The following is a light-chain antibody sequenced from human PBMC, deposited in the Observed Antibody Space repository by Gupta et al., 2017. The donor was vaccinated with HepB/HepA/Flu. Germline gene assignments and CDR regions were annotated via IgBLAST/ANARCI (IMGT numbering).Light chain of an antibody. Sequence: QPVLTQPPSASGTPGQRVTISCSGSDSNIGSNPVYWYQQVPGPAPKIFIYNNDQRPSGVPDRFSGSRSGTSASLAISGLQSEDEADYYCATWDDSLNAYVFATGTNVAVL. CDR3: ATWDDSLNAYV. J-gene: IGLJ1*01. CDR1: DSNIGSNP. V-gene: IGLV1-44*01. CDR2: NND.